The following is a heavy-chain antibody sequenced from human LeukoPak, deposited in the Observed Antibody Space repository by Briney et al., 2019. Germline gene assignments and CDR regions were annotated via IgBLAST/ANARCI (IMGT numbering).Heavy chain of an antibody. V-gene: IGHV1-69*05. J-gene: IGHJ4*02. Sequence: GSSVKVSCKASGGTFSSYAISCVRQAPGQGLEWMGGIIPIFGTANYTQKFQGRVTITTDESTSTAYMELSSLRSEDTAVYYCARETGSRFDYWGQGTLVTVSS. CDR2: IIPIFGTA. CDR1: GGTFSSYA. D-gene: IGHD2-2*01. CDR3: ARETGSRFDY.